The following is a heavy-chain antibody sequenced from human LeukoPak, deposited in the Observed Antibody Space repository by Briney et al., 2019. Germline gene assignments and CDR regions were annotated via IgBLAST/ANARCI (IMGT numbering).Heavy chain of an antibody. CDR1: GFTFSNYA. CDR2: ISSSGGTT. D-gene: IGHD4-17*01. Sequence: GGSLRLSCAASGFTFSNYAMSWVRQAPGKGLEWVSAISSSGGTTSYADSVKGRFTISRDNSKNTLYLQVNSLRAADTAIYYCAKPDYGDYEGLDYWGQGTLVTVSS. V-gene: IGHV3-23*01. CDR3: AKPDYGDYEGLDY. J-gene: IGHJ4*02.